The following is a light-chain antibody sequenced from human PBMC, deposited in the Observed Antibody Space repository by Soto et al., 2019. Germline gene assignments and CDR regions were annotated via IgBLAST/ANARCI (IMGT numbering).Light chain of an antibody. CDR1: QSVSSSY. V-gene: IGKV3-20*01. J-gene: IGKJ4*01. CDR3: QQHGISPLT. Sequence: EIVLTQSPGTLSLSPGERATLSCRASQSVSSSYLAWYQQKPGQAPRLVIYGASSRATGIPDRFSGSGSGTDFTLTISRLEPEDFAVHYCQQHGISPLTFGGGTKVEIK. CDR2: GAS.